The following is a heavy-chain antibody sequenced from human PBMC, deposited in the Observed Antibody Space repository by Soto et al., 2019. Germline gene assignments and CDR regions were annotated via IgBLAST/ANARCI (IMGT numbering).Heavy chain of an antibody. V-gene: IGHV3-7*01. CDR1: GFTFSSYW. CDR3: ARYAVYYSSGWVSDAFDI. CDR2: IKQDGSEK. J-gene: IGHJ3*02. D-gene: IGHD6-19*01. Sequence: SGGSLRLSCAASGFTFSSYWMSWVRQAPGKGLEWVANIKQDGSEKYYVDSVKGRFTISRDNAKNSLYLQMNSLRAEDTAVYYCARYAVYYSSGWVSDAFDIWGQGTMVTVSS.